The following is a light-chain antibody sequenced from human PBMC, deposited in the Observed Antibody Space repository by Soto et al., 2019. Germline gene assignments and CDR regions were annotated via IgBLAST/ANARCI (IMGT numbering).Light chain of an antibody. Sequence: EIEMKRSPATLSVSLGERATXSCRASQSVSSNLAWYQQKPGQAPRLLTYGASTRATGIPARFSGRRSGTEFTLTISRLQSEDFAVNYCQQYNNARPWTFGQGTKVDIK. CDR3: QQYNNARPWT. CDR1: QSVSSN. J-gene: IGKJ1*01. CDR2: GAS. V-gene: IGKV3-15*01.